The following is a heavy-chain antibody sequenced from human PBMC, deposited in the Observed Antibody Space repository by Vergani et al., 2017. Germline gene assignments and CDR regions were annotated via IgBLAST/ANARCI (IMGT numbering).Heavy chain of an antibody. V-gene: IGHV3-21*01. CDR2: ISSSSSYI. D-gene: IGHD6-6*01. CDR1: GFTFSSYS. CDR3: AKDTNDIAALTELAVDI. J-gene: IGHJ3*02. Sequence: EVQLVESGGGLVKPGGSLRLSCAASGFTFSSYSMNWVRQAPGKGLECVSSISSSSSYIYYADSVKGRFTISRDNAKNSLYLQMNSLRAEDTAVYYCAKDTNDIAALTELAVDIWGQGTVFTVSS.